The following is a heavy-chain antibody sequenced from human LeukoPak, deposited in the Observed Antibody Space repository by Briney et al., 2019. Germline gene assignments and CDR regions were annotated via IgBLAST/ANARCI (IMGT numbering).Heavy chain of an antibody. J-gene: IGHJ3*02. Sequence: ASETLSLTCTVSGGSISSSSYYWGWIRQPPGKGLEWIGSIYYSGSTYYNPSLKSRVTMSVDTSKSQFSLKLSSVTAADTAVYYCARDDTLTIVGAYSDAIDIWGQGTMVTVSS. CDR2: IYYSGST. V-gene: IGHV4-39*07. CDR1: GGSISSSSYY. CDR3: ARDDTLTIVGAYSDAIDI. D-gene: IGHD1-26*01.